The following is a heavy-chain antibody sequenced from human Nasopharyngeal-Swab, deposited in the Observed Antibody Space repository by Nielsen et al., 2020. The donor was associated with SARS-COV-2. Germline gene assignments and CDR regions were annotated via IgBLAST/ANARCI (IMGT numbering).Heavy chain of an antibody. D-gene: IGHD6-19*01. CDR2: IGTAGDT. CDR1: GFTFSSYS. CDR3: ARGCGSGCPWGMDV. J-gene: IGHJ6*02. Sequence: GGSLRLSCAASGFTFSSYSMNWVRQAPGKGLEWVSGIGTAGDTYYQGSVKDRFTISRENAKKSLYLQMNSLRAGDTAVYYCARGCGSGCPWGMDVWGHGTTVTVSS. V-gene: IGHV3-13*01.